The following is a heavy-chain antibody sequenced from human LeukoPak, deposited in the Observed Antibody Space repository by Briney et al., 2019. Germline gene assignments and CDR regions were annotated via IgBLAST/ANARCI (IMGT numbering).Heavy chain of an antibody. CDR2: IYPGDSDT. D-gene: IGHD6-13*01. CDR1: GYSFTSYW. J-gene: IGHJ3*02. Sequence: GESLKISCKGSGYSFTSYWIGWVRQMPGKGLEWMGIIYPGDSDTRYSPSFQGQVTISADKSISTAYLQWSSLKASDTAMYYCATNPRGIAAAVVAFDIWGQGTMVTVSS. V-gene: IGHV5-51*01. CDR3: ATNPRGIAAAVVAFDI.